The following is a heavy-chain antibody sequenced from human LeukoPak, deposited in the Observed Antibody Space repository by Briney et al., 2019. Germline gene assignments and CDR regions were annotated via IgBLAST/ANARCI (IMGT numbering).Heavy chain of an antibody. J-gene: IGHJ4*02. V-gene: IGHV3-66*01. Sequence: GGSLRLSCAASGFTVSSNYMSWVRQAPGKGLEWVSVIYSGGSTYYADSVKGRFTISRDNSKYTMSLQMNSLRAEDTAVYYCARMSGAHFDYWGQGTLVTVSS. CDR2: IYSGGST. D-gene: IGHD3-10*01. CDR3: ARMSGAHFDY. CDR1: GFTVSSNY.